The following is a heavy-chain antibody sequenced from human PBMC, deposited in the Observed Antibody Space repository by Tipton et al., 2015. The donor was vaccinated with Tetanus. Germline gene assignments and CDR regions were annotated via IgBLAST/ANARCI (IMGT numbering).Heavy chain of an antibody. J-gene: IGHJ5*02. Sequence: SLRLSCTASGFIFDDFAIHWVRQAPGQGLEWVSGVSYNSNSLDYADSVRGRFTISRDNAKNSVSLQMNRLRAEDTAMYYCVRDIRATKPYFFDPWGQGTLVSVSS. CDR1: GFIFDDFA. V-gene: IGHV3-9*01. CDR3: VRDIRATKPYFFDP. D-gene: IGHD2/OR15-2a*01. CDR2: VSYNSNSL.